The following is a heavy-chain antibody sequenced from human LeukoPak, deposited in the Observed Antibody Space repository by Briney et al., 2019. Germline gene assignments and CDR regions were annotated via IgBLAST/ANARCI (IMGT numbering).Heavy chain of an antibody. D-gene: IGHD6-13*01. J-gene: IGHJ6*04. V-gene: IGHV1-3*01. CDR1: GYTFTSYA. CDR3: ARMAAARYYYYGMDV. Sequence: ASVKVSCKASGYTFTSYAMHWVRQAPGQRLEWMGWINAGNGNTKYSQKFQGRVTITRDTSASTAYMELSSLRSEDTAVYYCARMAAARYYYYGMDVWGKGTTVTVSS. CDR2: INAGNGNT.